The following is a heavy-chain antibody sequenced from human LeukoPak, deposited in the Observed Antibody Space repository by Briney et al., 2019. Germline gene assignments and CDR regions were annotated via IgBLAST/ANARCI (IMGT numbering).Heavy chain of an antibody. CDR2: SIPIFGTA. D-gene: IGHD5-18*01. Sequence: SVKVSCNASGGTFSSYAISWVRQAPGQGLGWMGGSIPIFGTANYAQKFQGRVTITTDESTSTAYMELSSLRSEDTAVYYCASSGYSYGYEYYFDYWGQGTQVTVSS. CDR3: ASSGYSYGYEYYFDY. J-gene: IGHJ4*02. CDR1: GGTFSSYA. V-gene: IGHV1-69*05.